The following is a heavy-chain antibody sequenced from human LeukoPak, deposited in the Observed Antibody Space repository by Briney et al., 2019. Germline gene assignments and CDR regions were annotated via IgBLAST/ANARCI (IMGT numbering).Heavy chain of an antibody. CDR1: GFTFSSYA. CDR3: ARDWGGGTYYYDSSGLLDY. V-gene: IGHV3-30-3*01. J-gene: IGHJ4*02. CDR2: ISKVGGNK. Sequence: GGSLRLSCAASGFTFSSYAMHWVRQAPGKGLEWGAFISKVGGNKYYADSVKGRFTISRDNSKNTLYLQMNSLRAEDTAVYYCARDWGGGTYYYDSSGLLDYWGQGTLVTVSS. D-gene: IGHD3-22*01.